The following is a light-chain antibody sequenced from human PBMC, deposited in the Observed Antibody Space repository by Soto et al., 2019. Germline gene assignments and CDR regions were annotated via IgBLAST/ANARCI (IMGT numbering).Light chain of an antibody. CDR3: SSYTSSRTEV. CDR1: ISYVGGYNY. V-gene: IGLV2-14*01. J-gene: IGLJ1*01. Sequence: QSTMTHPASVSRSPGQSITISFTGTISYVGGYNYFSWYQQHTDKAQKIIICEVNNRPSGVSYRFYGSKSGNPASLTISGLQAEDEADYFCSSYTSSRTEVFATGTKVPV. CDR2: EVN.